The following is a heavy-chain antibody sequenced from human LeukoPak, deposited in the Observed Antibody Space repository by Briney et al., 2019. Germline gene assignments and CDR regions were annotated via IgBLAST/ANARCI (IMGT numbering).Heavy chain of an antibody. CDR2: INTNTGNP. D-gene: IGHD3-3*01. CDR1: GYTFTTYA. Sequence: ASVKVSCKASGYTFTTYAINWVRQAPGQGLEWMGWINTNTGNPTYAQVFTGRFVFSLDTSVSTAYLQISSLKAEDTAVYYCARHASISDLDYWGQGTLVTVSS. V-gene: IGHV7-4-1*02. J-gene: IGHJ4*02. CDR3: ARHASISDLDY.